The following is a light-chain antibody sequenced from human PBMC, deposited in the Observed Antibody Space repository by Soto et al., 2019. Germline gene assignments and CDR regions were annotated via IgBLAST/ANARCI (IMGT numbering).Light chain of an antibody. Sequence: QTVVTQEASLTVSPGGTVTLTCASSTGAVTSGYYPNWFQQKPGQAPRALIYDTSNKHSWTPARFSGSLLGGKAALTLSGVQPEDEAYYYCLLYYAGAQSAWVFGGGTKLTVL. CDR2: DTS. CDR1: TGAVTSGYY. V-gene: IGLV7-43*01. CDR3: LLYYAGAQSAWV. J-gene: IGLJ3*02.